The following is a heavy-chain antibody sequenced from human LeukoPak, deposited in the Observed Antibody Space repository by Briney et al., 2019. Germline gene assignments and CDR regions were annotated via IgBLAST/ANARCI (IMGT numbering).Heavy chain of an antibody. V-gene: IGHV4-39*07. Sequence: SETLSLTWTVSGGSISSSSHYWGWIRQPSGKGQEWIGSIYYSGSTYYNPSLKSRVTISVDTSKNQFSLKLSSVTAADTAVYYCARAIRWSYFDYWGQGTLVTVSS. CDR1: GGSISSSSHY. J-gene: IGHJ4*02. D-gene: IGHD3-10*01. CDR3: ARAIRWSYFDY. CDR2: IYYSGST.